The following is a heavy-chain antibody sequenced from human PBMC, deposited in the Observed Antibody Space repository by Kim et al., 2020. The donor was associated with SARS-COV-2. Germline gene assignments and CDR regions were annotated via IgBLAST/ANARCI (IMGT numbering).Heavy chain of an antibody. J-gene: IGHJ4*02. CDR2: IYYSGST. CDR3: ATQVAYSGFDY. CDR1: GGSISSYY. Sequence: SETLSLTCTVSGGSISSYYWSWIRQPPGKGLEWIGYIYYSGSTNYNPSLKSRVTISVDTSKNQFSLKLSSVTAADTAVYYCATQVAYSGFDYWGQGTLVTVSS. V-gene: IGHV4-59*13. D-gene: IGHD1-26*01.